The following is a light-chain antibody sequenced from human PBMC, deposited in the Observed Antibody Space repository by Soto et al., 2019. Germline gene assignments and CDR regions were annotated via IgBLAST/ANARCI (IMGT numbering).Light chain of an antibody. CDR1: QSISSW. Sequence: DIQMTQSPSTLSASVGDRVTITCRASQSISSWLARYQQKPGKAPKLLIYKASSLESGVPSRFSGSGSGTEFTLTISRLQPDDFATYYCQQDNSLYTFGQWTKLEIK. CDR3: QQDNSLYT. J-gene: IGKJ2*01. V-gene: IGKV1-5*03. CDR2: KAS.